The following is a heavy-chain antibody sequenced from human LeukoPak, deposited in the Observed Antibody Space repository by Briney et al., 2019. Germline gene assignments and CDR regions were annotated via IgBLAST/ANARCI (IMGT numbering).Heavy chain of an antibody. CDR3: ARAHSNSDYYFDY. CDR2: IYGDGST. CDR1: GFAVSDNY. D-gene: IGHD4-11*01. J-gene: IGHJ4*02. Sequence: GGSLRLSCAASGFAVSDNYMIWVRQTPGKGLEWVSVIYGDGSTYYADSVKGRFTISRDNSKNMLCLQMNGLRAEDTAVYYCARAHSNSDYYFDYWGQGTQVTVSS. V-gene: IGHV3-66*01.